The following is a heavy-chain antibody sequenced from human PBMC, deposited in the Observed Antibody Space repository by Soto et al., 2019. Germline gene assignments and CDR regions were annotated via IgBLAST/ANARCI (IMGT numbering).Heavy chain of an antibody. D-gene: IGHD6-6*01. CDR3: AKGRPPFDL. V-gene: IGHV3-23*01. J-gene: IGHJ2*01. CDR2: ISGAGGST. CDR1: QFTFSYYA. Sequence: EVQLLESGGGLVQPGGSLRLSCAASQFTFSYYAMGWVRQAPGKGLEWVSLISGAGGSTNYADSVKGRFAISRDNSENTLDLQMNSLRAEDTAVYYCAKGRPPFDLWGRGTLVIVSS.